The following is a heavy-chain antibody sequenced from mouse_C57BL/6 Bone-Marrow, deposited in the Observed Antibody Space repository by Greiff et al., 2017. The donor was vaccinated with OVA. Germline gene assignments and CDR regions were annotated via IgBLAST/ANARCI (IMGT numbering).Heavy chain of an antibody. J-gene: IGHJ2*02. V-gene: IGHV1-59*01. Sequence: QLQQPGAELVRPGTSVKLSCKASGYTFPNYWMPWVKQRPGQGLEWIGVIAPSDSYINYNQKFKGRATLTVDTSSSTAYMHLSSLTSEDSAVYYCAHYGSRLYLHYWGQGTSLTVSS. CDR2: IAPSDSYI. CDR1: GYTFPNYW. D-gene: IGHD1-1*01. CDR3: AHYGSRLYLHY.